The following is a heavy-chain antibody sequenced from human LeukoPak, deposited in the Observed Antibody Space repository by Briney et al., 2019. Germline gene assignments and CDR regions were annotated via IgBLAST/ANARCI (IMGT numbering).Heavy chain of an antibody. D-gene: IGHD6-19*01. J-gene: IGHJ4*02. CDR1: GFTFSSYS. V-gene: IGHV3-23*01. Sequence: GGSLRLSCAASGFTFSSYSMDWVRQAPGKGLEWVSAISGTGHSTYYADPVKGRFTISRDNSKNTLDLHMNSLRAEDTAVYYCAKDLRVAVGRGYFDYWGQGTLVTVSS. CDR2: ISGTGHST. CDR3: AKDLRVAVGRGYFDY.